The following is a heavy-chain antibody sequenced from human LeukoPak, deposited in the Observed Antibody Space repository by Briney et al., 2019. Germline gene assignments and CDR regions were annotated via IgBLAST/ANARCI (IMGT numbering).Heavy chain of an antibody. V-gene: IGHV4-59*01. Sequence: SETLSVTCTVSGAFINNYYWSWIRQPPGEGLEWIGYIYYSGSATYNPSLKSRVTISVDTAKNQFSLNLKSVTAADTAVYYCARVENYGDAFDPWGQGMLVTVSS. CDR2: IYYSGSA. CDR3: ARVENYGDAFDP. J-gene: IGHJ5*02. CDR1: GAFINNYY. D-gene: IGHD4-17*01.